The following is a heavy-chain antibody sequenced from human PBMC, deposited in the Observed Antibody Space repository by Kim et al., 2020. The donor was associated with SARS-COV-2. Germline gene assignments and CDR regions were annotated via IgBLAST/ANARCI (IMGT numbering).Heavy chain of an antibody. CDR3: ARVPARGKYCGGDCYPDY. D-gene: IGHD2-21*02. V-gene: IGHV1-18*01. Sequence: ASVKVSCKASGYTFTSYGISWVRQAPGQGLEWMGWISAYNGNTNYAQKLQGRVTMTTDTSTSTAYMELRSLRSDDTAVYYCARVPARGKYCGGDCYPDYWGKGTLVTVSS. J-gene: IGHJ4*02. CDR1: GYTFTSYG. CDR2: ISAYNGNT.